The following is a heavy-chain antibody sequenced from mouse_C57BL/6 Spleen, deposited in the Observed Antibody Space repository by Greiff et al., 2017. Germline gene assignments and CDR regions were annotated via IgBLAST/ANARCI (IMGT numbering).Heavy chain of an antibody. J-gene: IGHJ2*01. D-gene: IGHD2-1*01. V-gene: IGHV14-1*01. CDR2: IDPEDGDT. CDR3: TTYLLAY. CDR1: GFNIKDDY. Sequence: VQLKESGAELVRPGASVKLSCTASGFNIKDDYMHWVKQRPEQGLEWIGRIDPEDGDTEYAPKFQGKATKTADTSSNTAYLQLSSLTSEDTAVYYCTTYLLAYWGQGTTLTVSS.